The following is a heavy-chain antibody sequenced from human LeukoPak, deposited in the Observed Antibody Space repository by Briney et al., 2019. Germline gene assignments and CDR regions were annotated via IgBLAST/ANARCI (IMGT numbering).Heavy chain of an antibody. CDR2: ISYDGSNK. CDR1: GFTFSSYA. D-gene: IGHD5-24*01. Sequence: GRSLRLSCAASGFTFSSYAMHWVRQAPGKGLEWVAVISYDGSNKYYADSVKGRFTISRDNSKNTLYLQMNSLRAEGTAVYYCARGLGVVGYNFYYGMDVWGQGTTVTVSS. J-gene: IGHJ6*02. CDR3: ARGLGVVGYNFYYGMDV. V-gene: IGHV3-30-3*01.